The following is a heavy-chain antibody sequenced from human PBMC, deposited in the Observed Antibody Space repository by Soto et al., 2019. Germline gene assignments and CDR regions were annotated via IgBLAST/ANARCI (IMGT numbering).Heavy chain of an antibody. Sequence: EVQRVESGGGLVQPGRSLRLSCAASGFTFDDYAMHWVRQAPGKSLEWVSGISRNSGSIGYADSVKGRFAISRDNAKNSLYLQMNSLRAEDTALYYCAKELPHIVVAGLDYWGQGTLVTVSS. J-gene: IGHJ4*02. CDR3: AKELPHIVVAGLDY. D-gene: IGHD6-19*01. CDR1: GFTFDDYA. CDR2: ISRNSGSI. V-gene: IGHV3-9*01.